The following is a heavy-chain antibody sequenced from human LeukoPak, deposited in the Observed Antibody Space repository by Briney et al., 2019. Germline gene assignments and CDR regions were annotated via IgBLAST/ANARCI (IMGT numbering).Heavy chain of an antibody. J-gene: IGHJ4*02. CDR3: ATSSSGSYSSRVDY. Sequence: PSETLSLTCTVSGGSISSSSYYWGWIRQPPGKGLEWIGSIYYSGSTYYNPSLKSRVTISVDTSKNQFSLKLSSVTAADTAVYYCATSSSGSYSSRVDYWGQGTLVTVSS. D-gene: IGHD1-26*01. CDR2: IYYSGST. CDR1: GGSISSSSYY. V-gene: IGHV4-39*01.